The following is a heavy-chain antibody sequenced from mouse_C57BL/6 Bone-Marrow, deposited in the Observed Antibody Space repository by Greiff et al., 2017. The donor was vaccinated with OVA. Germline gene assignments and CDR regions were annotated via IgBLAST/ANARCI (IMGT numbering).Heavy chain of an antibody. V-gene: IGHV2-2*01. CDR2: IWSGGST. CDR1: GFSLTSYG. D-gene: IGHD2-4*01. Sequence: VKLQESGPGLVQPSQSLSITCTVSGFSLTSYGVHWVRQSPGKGLEWLGVIWSGGSTDYNAAFISRLCISTDNSKSQVFFKMNSLQADDTAIYYCASYDYDAWFADWGQGTLVTVSA. CDR3: ASYDYDAWFAD. J-gene: IGHJ3*01.